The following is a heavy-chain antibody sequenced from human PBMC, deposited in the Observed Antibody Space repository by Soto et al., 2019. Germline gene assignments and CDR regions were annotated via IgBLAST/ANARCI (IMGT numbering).Heavy chain of an antibody. CDR3: ARDRGSYALDC. D-gene: IGHD1-26*01. CDR1: GYTFTSYG. J-gene: IGHJ4*02. Sequence: QVQLVQSGAEVKKPGASVKVSCKASGYTFTSYGISWVRQAPGQGLEWMGWISAYNGNTTYTQKVQGRVTMTTDTSTSTAYVELRSLSSADTSVYYGARDRGSYALDCWGQGTLGPVSS. V-gene: IGHV1-18*01. CDR2: ISAYNGNT.